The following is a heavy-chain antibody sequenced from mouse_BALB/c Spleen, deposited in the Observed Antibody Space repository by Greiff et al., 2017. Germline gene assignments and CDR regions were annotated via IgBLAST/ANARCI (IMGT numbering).Heavy chain of an antibody. J-gene: IGHJ3*01. V-gene: IGHV14-3*02. CDR3: ARLLLRYWFAY. D-gene: IGHD1-1*01. Sequence: EVQVVESGAELVKPGASVKLSCTASGFNIKDTYMHWVKQRPEQGLEWIGRIDPANGNTKYDPKFQGKATITADTSSNTAYLQLSSLTSEDTAVYYCARLLLRYWFAYWGQGTLVTVSA. CDR2: IDPANGNT. CDR1: GFNIKDTY.